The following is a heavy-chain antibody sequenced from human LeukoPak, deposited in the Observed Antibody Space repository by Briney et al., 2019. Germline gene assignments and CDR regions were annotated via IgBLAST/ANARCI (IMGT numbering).Heavy chain of an antibody. D-gene: IGHD6-19*01. Sequence: PSETLFLTCTVSGGSISSYYWSWIRQPPGKGLEWIGYTYYSGSTNYNPSLKSRVTISVDTSKNQFSLKLSSVTAADTAVYYCARDRTQYSSGWYNGFDPWGQGTLVTVSS. CDR3: ARDRTQYSSGWYNGFDP. CDR1: GGSISSYY. J-gene: IGHJ5*02. V-gene: IGHV4-59*01. CDR2: TYYSGST.